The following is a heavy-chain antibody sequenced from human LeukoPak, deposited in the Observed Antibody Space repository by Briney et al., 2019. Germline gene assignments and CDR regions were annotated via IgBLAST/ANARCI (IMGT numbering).Heavy chain of an antibody. CDR3: AKYSGSYPYYLDY. Sequence: GGSLRLSCVASGFTFSTYAMSWVRQAPGKGLEWVSVFYSGASTYYADSVKGRFTISRDKSKNTLFLQNNSLSDEDTAVYYCAKYSGSYPYYLDYWGQGTLVTVSS. V-gene: IGHV3-23*03. D-gene: IGHD1-26*01. CDR1: GFTFSTYA. CDR2: FYSGAST. J-gene: IGHJ4*02.